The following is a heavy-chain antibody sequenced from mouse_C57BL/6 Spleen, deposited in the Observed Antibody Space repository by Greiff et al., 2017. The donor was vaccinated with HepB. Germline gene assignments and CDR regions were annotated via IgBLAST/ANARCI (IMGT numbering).Heavy chain of an antibody. D-gene: IGHD1-1*01. CDR3: ARSDYYGSSYWYFDV. J-gene: IGHJ1*03. CDR1: GYTFTSYW. V-gene: IGHV1-52*01. Sequence: QVQLQQPGAELVRPGSSVKLSCKASGYTFTSYWMHWVKQRPIQGLEWIGNIDPSDSETHYNQKFKDKATLTVDKSSSTAYMQLSSLTSEDSAVYYGARSDYYGSSYWYFDVGGTGTTVTVSS. CDR2: IDPSDSET.